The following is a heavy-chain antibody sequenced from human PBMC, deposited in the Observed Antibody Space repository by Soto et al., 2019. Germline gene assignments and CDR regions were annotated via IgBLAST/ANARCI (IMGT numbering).Heavy chain of an antibody. J-gene: IGHJ6*02. CDR1: GFTFRSYA. D-gene: IGHD6-13*01. CDR2: ISGSGGST. CDR3: AKDLSPYSRSWYYYYGMDV. Sequence: GGSLRLSCAASGFTFRSYAMSWVRQAPGKGLEWVSAISGSGGSTYYADSVKGRFTISRDNSKNTLYLQMNSLRAEDTAVYYCAKDLSPYSRSWYYYYGMDVWGQGTTVTVSS. V-gene: IGHV3-23*01.